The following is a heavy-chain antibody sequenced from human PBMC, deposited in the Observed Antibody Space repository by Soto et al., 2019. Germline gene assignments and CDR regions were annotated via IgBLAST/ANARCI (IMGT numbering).Heavy chain of an antibody. Sequence: QVQLQESGPGLVKPSETLSLTCTVSGGSISSYYWSWIRQPPGKGLEWIGYIYYSGSTNYNPSLKSRVTISVDTSKNLFSLKLSSVTAADTAVYYCARYAVAGNGGVRFDYWGQGTLVTVSS. CDR2: IYYSGST. CDR1: GGSISSYY. V-gene: IGHV4-59*01. D-gene: IGHD6-19*01. J-gene: IGHJ4*02. CDR3: ARYAVAGNGGVRFDY.